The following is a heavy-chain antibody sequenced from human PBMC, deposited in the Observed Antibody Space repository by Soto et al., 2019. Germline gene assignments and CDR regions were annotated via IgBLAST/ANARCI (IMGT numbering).Heavy chain of an antibody. CDR3: ARLRIATNNYKWFDP. D-gene: IGHD2-21*01. CDR2: IYVTGAV. V-gene: IGHV4-31*03. CDR1: GAALNSGNYS. J-gene: IGHJ5*02. Sequence: PSETLSLTCSVSGAALNSGNYSWSWIRQVPGKGLEWIGHIYVTGAVDYNPSLRDRITISQDTSERQCSLNLRLVTAADTAVYYCARLRIATNNYKWFDPWGQGTLFTVSS.